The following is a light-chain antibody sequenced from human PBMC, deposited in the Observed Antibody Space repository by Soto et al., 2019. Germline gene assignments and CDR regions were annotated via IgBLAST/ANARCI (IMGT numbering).Light chain of an antibody. CDR2: DAS. J-gene: IGKJ1*01. CDR3: QQYNSYSQT. V-gene: IGKV1-5*01. CDR1: QSISSW. Sequence: DIQMTQSPSTLSASVGDRVTITCRASQSISSWLAWYQQKPGKAPKLLIYDASSLESGVPSRFSGSGSGTEFTLTISSLQPDDFATYYRQQYNSYSQTFGQGTKVDIK.